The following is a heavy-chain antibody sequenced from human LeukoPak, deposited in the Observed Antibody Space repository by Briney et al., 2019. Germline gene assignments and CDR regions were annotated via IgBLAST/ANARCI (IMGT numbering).Heavy chain of an antibody. CDR1: GYTFTSYD. V-gene: IGHV1-8*01. D-gene: IGHD4-17*01. J-gene: IGHJ4*02. Sequence: GASVKVSCTASGYTFTSYDISWVRQATGQGLEWMGWMNPNSGNTGYAQKFQGRVTMTRNTSISTAYMELSSLRSEDTAVYYCARGRNALYGDNTVDYWGQGTLVTVSS. CDR2: MNPNSGNT. CDR3: ARGRNALYGDNTVDY.